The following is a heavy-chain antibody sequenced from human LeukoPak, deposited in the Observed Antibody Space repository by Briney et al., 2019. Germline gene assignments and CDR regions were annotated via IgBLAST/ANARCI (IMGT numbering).Heavy chain of an antibody. CDR1: GYSFTSYW. V-gene: IGHV5-51*01. D-gene: IGHD6-13*01. CDR3: ARLLAAAAGASGEYYFDY. Sequence: GESLKISCKGSGYSFTSYWIGWVRQMPGKGLEWMGIIYPGDSDTRYSPSFQGQVTISADKSISTAYLQWSSLKASDTAMYYCARLLAAAAGASGEYYFDYWGQGTLVTVSS. J-gene: IGHJ4*02. CDR2: IYPGDSDT.